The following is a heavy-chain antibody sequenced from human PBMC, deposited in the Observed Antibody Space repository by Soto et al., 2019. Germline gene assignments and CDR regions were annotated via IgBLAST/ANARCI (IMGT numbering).Heavy chain of an antibody. Sequence: QVQLVQSGAEVKKPGASVKVSCKASGYTFTSYAMHLVLQAPGQRLECMGWINAGNCNTKYSQKFQGRVTITRDTSASPAYMELCSLRSEDTTVYYCARDPGYSYGYNWSQETLVTVSS. CDR3: ARDPGYSYGYN. V-gene: IGHV1-3*01. J-gene: IGHJ4*02. D-gene: IGHD5-18*01. CDR2: INAGNCNT. CDR1: GYTFTSYA.